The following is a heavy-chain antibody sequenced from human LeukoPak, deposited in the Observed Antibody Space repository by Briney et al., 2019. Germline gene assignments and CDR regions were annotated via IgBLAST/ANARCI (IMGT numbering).Heavy chain of an antibody. J-gene: IGHJ3*02. V-gene: IGHV4-39*07. CDR2: IYYSGST. CDR1: GGSISSSSYY. Sequence: PSETLSLTCTVSGGSISSSSYYWGWIRQPPGKGLEWIGSIYYSGSTYYNPSLKSRVTISVDTSKNQFSLKLSSVTAADTAVYYCARAAVGRDAFDIWGQGTMVTVSS. CDR3: ARAAVGRDAFDI. D-gene: IGHD6-19*01.